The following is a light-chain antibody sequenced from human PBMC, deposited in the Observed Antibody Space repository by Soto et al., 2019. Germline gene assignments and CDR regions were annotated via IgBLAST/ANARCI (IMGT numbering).Light chain of an antibody. CDR2: GAS. CDR3: KQFLSSPPMYT. V-gene: IGKV3-20*01. Sequence: EIVLTQSPGTLSLSPGERATLSCRASQSVSSSSLAWYQQKPGQAPRLLIYGASNRATGIPGRFSGSGSGTDFTLTISGLEPEDFAVYYCKQFLSSPPMYTFGQGTKLEIK. J-gene: IGKJ2*01. CDR1: QSVSSSS.